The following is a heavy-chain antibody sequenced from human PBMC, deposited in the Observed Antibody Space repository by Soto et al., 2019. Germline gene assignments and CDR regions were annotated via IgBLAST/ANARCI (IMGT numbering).Heavy chain of an antibody. D-gene: IGHD6-13*01. Sequence: QVQLVQSGAEVKKPGASVKVSCKASGYTFTSYDINWVRQATGQGLEWRGWMNHNSGNTGYAQKFQGRVTMTRNTSISPASMELSSLRSEDTAVYYCARVFRYSSSWYFGYWGQGTLVTVSS. J-gene: IGHJ4*02. CDR3: ARVFRYSSSWYFGY. CDR1: GYTFTSYD. CDR2: MNHNSGNT. V-gene: IGHV1-8*01.